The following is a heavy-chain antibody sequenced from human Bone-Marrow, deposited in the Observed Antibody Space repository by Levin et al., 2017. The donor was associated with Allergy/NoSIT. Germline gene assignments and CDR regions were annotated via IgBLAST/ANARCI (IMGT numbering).Heavy chain of an antibody. CDR1: GGTFSNYA. Sequence: VASVKVSCKGSGGTFSNYAITWVRQAPGQGLEWMGGIIPIFHRPKYAQKFQGRVAITADLSTSTAYMELTSARYEDTAVYYCATDIHNNHYAGDDAFDVWGQGTLVTVSS. V-gene: IGHV1-69*13. J-gene: IGHJ3*01. D-gene: IGHD4-17*01. CDR2: IIPIFHRP. CDR3: ATDIHNNHYAGDDAFDV.